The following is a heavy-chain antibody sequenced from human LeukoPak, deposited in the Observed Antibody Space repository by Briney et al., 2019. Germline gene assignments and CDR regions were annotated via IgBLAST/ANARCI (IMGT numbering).Heavy chain of an antibody. J-gene: IGHJ6*02. Sequence: GGSLRLSCAVSGFTFSTLGLHWVRQAPGQGLEWVAFIRYDGSNKYSADSVKGRFTISRDNAKNTLYLQMNSLRAEDTAVYYCAKEVGSSGYGPTDYYYYYGMDVWGQGTTVTVSS. CDR2: IRYDGSNK. D-gene: IGHD3-22*01. CDR1: GFTFSTLG. CDR3: AKEVGSSGYGPTDYYYYYGMDV. V-gene: IGHV3-30*02.